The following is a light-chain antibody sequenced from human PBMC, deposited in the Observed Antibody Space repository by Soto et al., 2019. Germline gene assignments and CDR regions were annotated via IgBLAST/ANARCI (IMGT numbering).Light chain of an antibody. Sequence: QSALTQPASVSGSPGQSITISCTGTNTDVGSYNLVSWYQQHPGKAPKLIIYEVSKRPSGISNRFSGSKSGNTASLTLSGLQAEDEADYYCCSFAVGSPRHVVFGGGTKLTVL. CDR1: NTDVGSYNL. CDR3: CSFAVGSPRHVV. V-gene: IGLV2-23*02. CDR2: EVS. J-gene: IGLJ2*01.